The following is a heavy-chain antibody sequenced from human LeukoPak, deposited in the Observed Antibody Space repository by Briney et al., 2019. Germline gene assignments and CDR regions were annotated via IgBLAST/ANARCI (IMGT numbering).Heavy chain of an antibody. J-gene: IGHJ6*03. V-gene: IGHV4-34*01. D-gene: IGHD5-18*01. Sequence: SGTLSLTCAVYGGSFSGYYWSWIRQPPGKGLEWIGEINHSGSTNYNPSLKSRVTISVDTSKNQFSLKLSSVTAADMAVYYCARGGARYSYGSRYYYYYYMDVWGKGTTVTVSS. CDR3: ARGGARYSYGSRYYYYYYMDV. CDR2: INHSGST. CDR1: GGSFSGYY.